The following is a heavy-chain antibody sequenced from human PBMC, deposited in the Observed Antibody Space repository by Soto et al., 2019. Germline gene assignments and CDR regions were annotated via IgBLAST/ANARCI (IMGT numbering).Heavy chain of an antibody. CDR3: SKDSGSYPLNWFDP. CDR1: GFTFSSYA. V-gene: IGHV3-23*01. Sequence: EVQLLESGGGLVQPGGSLRLSCAASGFTFSSYAMSWVRQAPGKGLEWVSAISGSGGSTYYADSVQGRFTISRDNSKSTLYLQMNSLIAEDTAVYYCSKDSGSYPLNWFDPWGQGTLVTVSS. CDR2: ISGSGGST. D-gene: IGHD1-26*01. J-gene: IGHJ5*02.